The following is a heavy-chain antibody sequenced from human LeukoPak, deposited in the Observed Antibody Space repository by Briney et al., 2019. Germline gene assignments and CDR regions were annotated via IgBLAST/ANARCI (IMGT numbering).Heavy chain of an antibody. CDR3: ARQYSSGWPWFDP. D-gene: IGHD6-19*01. Sequence: SETLSLTCTVSGGSISSGGYYWGWIRQPPGKGLEWIGSIYYSRSTYYNPSLKSRVTMSVDTSKNQFSLKLTSVTAADAAVYYCARQYSSGWPWFDPWGQGTLVTVSS. J-gene: IGHJ5*02. V-gene: IGHV4-39*01. CDR1: GGSISSGGYY. CDR2: IYYSRST.